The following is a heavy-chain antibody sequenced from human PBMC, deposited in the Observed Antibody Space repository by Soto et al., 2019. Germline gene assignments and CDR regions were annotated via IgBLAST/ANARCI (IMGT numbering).Heavy chain of an antibody. J-gene: IGHJ3*02. CDR2: IYYSGST. V-gene: IGHV4-31*03. CDR3: ARDRESGYNSDAFDI. Sequence: TQSLTSTVSGGYIRSGGYYWSWIRQHPGKGLEWIGYIYYSGSTYYNPSLKSRVTISVDTSKNQFSLKLSSVTAADTAVYYCARDRESGYNSDAFDIWGQGTMVTVSS. D-gene: IGHD3-3*01. CDR1: GGYIRSGGYY.